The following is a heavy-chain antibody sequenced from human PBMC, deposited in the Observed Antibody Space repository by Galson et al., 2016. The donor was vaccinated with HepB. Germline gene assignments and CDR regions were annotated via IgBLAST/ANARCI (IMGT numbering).Heavy chain of an antibody. D-gene: IGHD6-13*01. J-gene: IGHJ3*02. CDR1: GFTFTRYT. Sequence: SLRLSCAASGFTFTRYTMNWVRQSPGKGLEWVSPISGGSSYRYYADSVKGRFTISRDNSKNSLYLQMNSLRAEDTAIYFCARTPGYSGTWYDAFDIWGPGTIVTVSS. CDR2: ISGGSSYR. V-gene: IGHV3-21*01. CDR3: ARTPGYSGTWYDAFDI.